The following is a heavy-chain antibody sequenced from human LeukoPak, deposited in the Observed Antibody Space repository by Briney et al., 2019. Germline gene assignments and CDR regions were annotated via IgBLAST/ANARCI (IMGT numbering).Heavy chain of an antibody. CDR1: GFTFDDYA. V-gene: IGHV3-9*01. CDR3: AKDRGEAEETITYYFDY. CDR2: ISWNSGSI. J-gene: IGHJ4*02. Sequence: GGSLRLSCAASGFTFDDYAIHWVRQAPGKGLEWVSGISWNSGSIGYADSVKGRFTISRDNAKNSLYLQMNSLRAEDTALYYCAKDRGEAEETITYYFDYWGQGTLVTVSS. D-gene: IGHD1-20*01.